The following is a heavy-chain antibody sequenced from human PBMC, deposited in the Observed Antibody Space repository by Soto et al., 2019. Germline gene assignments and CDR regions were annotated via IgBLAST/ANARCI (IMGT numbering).Heavy chain of an antibody. Sequence: GGSLRLSCAASGFTFRIYSMKWVRHAPGKGLEWVSYISGSSSSKYYADSVKGRFTISRDNAKNSLYLQMNSLRDEDTAVYYCARDENYYDSSGCGYWGQGTQVTVSS. V-gene: IGHV3-48*02. D-gene: IGHD3-22*01. CDR3: ARDENYYDSSGCGY. CDR2: ISGSSSSK. J-gene: IGHJ4*02. CDR1: GFTFRIYS.